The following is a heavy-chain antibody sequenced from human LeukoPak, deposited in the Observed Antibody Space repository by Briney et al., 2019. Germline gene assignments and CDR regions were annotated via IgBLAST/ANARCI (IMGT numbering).Heavy chain of an antibody. J-gene: IGHJ5*02. CDR1: GGSFSGYY. Sequence: SETLSLTCAVYGGSFSGYYWSWIRQPPGKGLEWIGEINHSGSTNYNPSLKSRVTISVDTSKNQFSLRLSSVTAADTAVYYCARRPYSSGWRFNWFDPWGQGTLVTVSS. CDR3: ARRPYSSGWRFNWFDP. D-gene: IGHD6-19*01. V-gene: IGHV4-34*01. CDR2: INHSGST.